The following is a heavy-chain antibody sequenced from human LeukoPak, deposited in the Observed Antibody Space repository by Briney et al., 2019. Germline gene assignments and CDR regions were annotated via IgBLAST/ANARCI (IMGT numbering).Heavy chain of an antibody. V-gene: IGHV3-23*01. CDR3: AKDTWIVVAATSVLDY. D-gene: IGHD2-15*01. CDR2: IGGSGTRT. J-gene: IGHJ4*02. CDR1: GFTFTTYG. Sequence: GGSLRLSCSASGFTFTTYGMNWVRQAPGKGLEWVSGIGGSGTRTYYADSVKGRFTISRDNSKNTLYLQMNSLRDEDTAVYYCAKDTWIVVAATSVLDYWGQGTLVTVSS.